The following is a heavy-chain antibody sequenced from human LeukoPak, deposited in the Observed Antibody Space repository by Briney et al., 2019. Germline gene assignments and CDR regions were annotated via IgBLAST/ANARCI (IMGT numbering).Heavy chain of an antibody. V-gene: IGHV3-43*02. CDR2: ISGDGGST. CDR3: ARKHLESSSWYLPFDY. J-gene: IGHJ4*02. Sequence: GGSLRLSCAASGFTYDDYAMHWVRQAPGKGLEWVSLISGDGGSTYYADSVKGRFTISRDNSKNSLYLQMNSLRTEDTALYYCARKHLESSSWYLPFDYWGPGTLVTVSS. CDR1: GFTYDDYA. D-gene: IGHD6-13*01.